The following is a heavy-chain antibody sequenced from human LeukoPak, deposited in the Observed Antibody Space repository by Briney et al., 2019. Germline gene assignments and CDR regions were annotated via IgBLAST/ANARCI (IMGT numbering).Heavy chain of an antibody. Sequence: PSETLSLTCTVSGGSISTSRYYWGWIRQPPGKGLEWIGEINHSGSTNYNPSLKSRVTISVDTSKNQFSLKLSSVTAADTAVYYCARHGRLRGYSYGYRINWFDPWGQGTLVTVSS. CDR2: INHSGST. CDR1: GGSISTSRYY. J-gene: IGHJ5*02. D-gene: IGHD5-18*01. CDR3: ARHGRLRGYSYGYRINWFDP. V-gene: IGHV4-39*07.